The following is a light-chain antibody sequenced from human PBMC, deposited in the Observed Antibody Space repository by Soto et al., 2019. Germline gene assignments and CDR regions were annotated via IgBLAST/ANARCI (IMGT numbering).Light chain of an antibody. J-gene: IGKJ4*01. CDR1: QSVGSK. Sequence: EKLMTQSPVTLSVSPGERVTLSCRASQSVGSKLAWYQQKPGQAPRLLIYGASNRATGTPVRFSGSGSGTEFTLTISSLQSEDSGVYYCQQYDVWPALTFGGGTKVDIK. CDR3: QQYDVWPALT. V-gene: IGKV3-15*01. CDR2: GAS.